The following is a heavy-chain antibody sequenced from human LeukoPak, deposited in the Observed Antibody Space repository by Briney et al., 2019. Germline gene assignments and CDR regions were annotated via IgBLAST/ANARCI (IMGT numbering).Heavy chain of an antibody. CDR1: GFTFSRYA. Sequence: GGSLRLTCAASGFTFSRYAMHWVRQAPGKGLEWVSSISSSSSYIYYANSVKGRFTISRDNARKSLFLQMNSLRAEDTAVYYCASETTRGYSYGSPTDGFDLWGQGTMVTVSS. J-gene: IGHJ3*01. D-gene: IGHD5-18*01. CDR3: ASETTRGYSYGSPTDGFDL. V-gene: IGHV3-21*01. CDR2: ISSSSSYI.